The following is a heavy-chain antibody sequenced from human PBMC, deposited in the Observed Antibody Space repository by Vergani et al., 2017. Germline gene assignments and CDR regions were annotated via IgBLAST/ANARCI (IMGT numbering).Heavy chain of an antibody. CDR3: ARVSYRGRVYFDY. V-gene: IGHV3-53*01. D-gene: IGHD3-16*01. CDR1: GFTVSSNY. J-gene: IGHJ4*02. CDR2: IYSGGST. Sequence: EVQLVESGGGLIQPGGSLRLSCAASGFTVSSNYMSWVRQAPGKGLEWVSVIYSGGSTYYADSVKGRFTISRDNSKNTLYRQMNSLRAEDTAVYYCARVSYRGRVYFDYWGQGTLVTVSS.